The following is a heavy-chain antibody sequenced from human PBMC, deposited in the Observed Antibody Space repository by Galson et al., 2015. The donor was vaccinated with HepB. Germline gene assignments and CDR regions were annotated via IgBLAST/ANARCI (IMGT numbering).Heavy chain of an antibody. J-gene: IGHJ3*02. Sequence: SVKVSCKASGGTFSSYAISWVRQAPGQGLEWMGGIIPTFGTANYAQKFQGRVTITADESTSTAYMELSSLRSEDTAVYYCARGFGGRDIVVVPAASWDAFDIWGQGTMVTVSS. V-gene: IGHV1-69*13. CDR3: ARGFGGRDIVVVPAASWDAFDI. CDR1: GGTFSSYA. CDR2: IIPTFGTA. D-gene: IGHD2-2*01.